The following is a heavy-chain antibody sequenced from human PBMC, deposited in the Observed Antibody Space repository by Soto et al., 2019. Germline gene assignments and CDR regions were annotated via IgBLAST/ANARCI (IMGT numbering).Heavy chain of an antibody. Sequence: GGSLRLSCAASGFTFSTYAMNWVRLAPGKGLEWISVISNSGHITFYEDSVKGRFTISRDNSKNTLYLQMNNLRADDTAAYYCAKGGPTFLNWFGPWGQGALVTVSS. D-gene: IGHD5-12*01. CDR3: AKGGPTFLNWFGP. CDR1: GFTFSTYA. V-gene: IGHV3-23*01. CDR2: ISNSGHIT. J-gene: IGHJ5*02.